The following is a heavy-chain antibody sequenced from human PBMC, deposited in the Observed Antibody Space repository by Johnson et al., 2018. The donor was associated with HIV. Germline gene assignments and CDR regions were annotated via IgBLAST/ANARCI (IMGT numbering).Heavy chain of an antibody. Sequence: QVQLVESGGGAVQPGGSLRLSCAASGFSFSAYGMHWVRQAPGKGLEWVAFIRYDGSSNFYPDSVKGRFTVSRDNSKNTLYLQMNGLGPEDTAVYYCAKDGRDDLRAFDIWGQGTMVTVSS. V-gene: IGHV3-30*02. J-gene: IGHJ3*02. CDR2: IRYDGSSN. D-gene: IGHD5-24*01. CDR3: AKDGRDDLRAFDI. CDR1: GFSFSAYG.